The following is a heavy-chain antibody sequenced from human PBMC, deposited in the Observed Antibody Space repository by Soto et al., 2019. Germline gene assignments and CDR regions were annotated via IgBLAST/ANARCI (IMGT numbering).Heavy chain of an antibody. Sequence: PXESLKVSCKCSGYSCTSYLIGWVLQMPGKGLEWMGIIYPYDSDTRYSPSFQGQVTISADKSISTAYLQWSSLKASDTAMYYCARRPSSYYGMDVWGQGTTVTVSS. J-gene: IGHJ6*02. V-gene: IGHV5-51*01. CDR1: GYSCTSYL. CDR3: ARRPSSYYGMDV. CDR2: IYPYDSDT.